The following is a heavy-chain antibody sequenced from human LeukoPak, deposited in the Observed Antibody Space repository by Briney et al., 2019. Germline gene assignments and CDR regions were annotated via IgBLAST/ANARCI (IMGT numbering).Heavy chain of an antibody. CDR1: GGSISSGGYY. CDR2: IYYSGST. Sequence: KPSQTLSLTCTVSGGSISSGGYYWRWIRQHPGKGLEWIGYIYYSGSTYYNPSLKSRVTISVDASKNQFSLKLSSVTAADTAVYYCARVRYFDWLLYPDAFDIWGQGTMVTVSS. V-gene: IGHV4-31*03. CDR3: ARVRYFDWLLYPDAFDI. J-gene: IGHJ3*02. D-gene: IGHD3-9*01.